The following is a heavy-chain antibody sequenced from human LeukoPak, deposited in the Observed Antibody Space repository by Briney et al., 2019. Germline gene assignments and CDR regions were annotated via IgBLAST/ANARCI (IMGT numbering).Heavy chain of an antibody. CDR2: ISSSSSTI. CDR1: GFTFSSYS. D-gene: IGHD3-10*01. CDR3: ARPMEGYSGSGSWYFDY. Sequence: GGSLRLSCAASGFTFSSYSMNWVRQAPGKGLEWVSYISSSSSTIYYADSVKGRFTISRDNAKNSLYLQMNSLRAEDTAVYYCARPMEGYSGSGSWYFDYWGQGTLVTVSS. J-gene: IGHJ4*02. V-gene: IGHV3-48*04.